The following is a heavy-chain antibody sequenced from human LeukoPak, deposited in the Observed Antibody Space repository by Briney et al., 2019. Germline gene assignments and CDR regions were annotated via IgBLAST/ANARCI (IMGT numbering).Heavy chain of an antibody. D-gene: IGHD3-22*01. CDR1: GGSIGSHY. CDR2: IYITGST. CDR3: ARVLGYYDSSGYSYYFDY. Sequence: SETLSLTCAVSGGSIGSHYWSWIRQPAGEGLEWIGRIYITGSTNYNPSLKSRATMPVDTSKNQFSLRLSSVTAADTAVYYCARVLGYYDSSGYSYYFDYWGQGTLVTVSS. V-gene: IGHV4-4*07. J-gene: IGHJ4*02.